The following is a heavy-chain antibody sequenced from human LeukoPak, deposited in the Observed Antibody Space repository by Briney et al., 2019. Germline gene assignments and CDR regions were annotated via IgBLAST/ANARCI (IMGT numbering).Heavy chain of an antibody. CDR3: ARDLKDYYDSSGYYYGDWSVDY. CDR1: GFTFDDYA. D-gene: IGHD3-22*01. CDR2: ISSSSSYI. J-gene: IGHJ4*02. V-gene: IGHV3-21*01. Sequence: NPGGSLRLSCAASGFTFDDYAMNWVRQAPGKGLEWVSSISSSSSYIYYADSVKGRFTISRDNAKNSLYLQMNSLRAEDTAVYYCARDLKDYYDSSGYYYGDWSVDYWGQGTLVTVSS.